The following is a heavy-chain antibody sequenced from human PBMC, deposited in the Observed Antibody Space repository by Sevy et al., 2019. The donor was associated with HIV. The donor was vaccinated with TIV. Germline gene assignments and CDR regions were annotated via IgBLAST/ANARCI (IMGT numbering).Heavy chain of an antibody. J-gene: IGHJ4*02. V-gene: IGHV3-21*06. CDR3: ARAEQTYFFDC. Sequence: GGSLRLSCAASGFTFNKYNMNWVRQAPGKGLEWVSTITGYSTDIYYADSVKGRFTISRDDAKNSLYLQMNGLRAEDTAIYYCARAEQTYFFDCWGQGTLVTVSS. CDR1: GFTFNKYN. CDR2: ITGYSTDI.